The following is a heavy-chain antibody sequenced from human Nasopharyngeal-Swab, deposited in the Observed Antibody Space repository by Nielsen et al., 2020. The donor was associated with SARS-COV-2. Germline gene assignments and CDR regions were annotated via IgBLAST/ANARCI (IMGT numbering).Heavy chain of an antibody. CDR1: GGTFSSYA. CDR2: IIPIFATA. CDR3: ARNPGVVLEYGWFDP. V-gene: IGHV1-69*13. D-gene: IGHD3-3*01. Sequence: SVKVSRKASGGTFSSYAISWARQAPGQGLEWMGGIIPIFATATYAQKFQGRVTITADESTSTTYMELSSLRSEDTAVYYCARNPGVVLEYGWFDPWGQGTLVTVSS. J-gene: IGHJ5*02.